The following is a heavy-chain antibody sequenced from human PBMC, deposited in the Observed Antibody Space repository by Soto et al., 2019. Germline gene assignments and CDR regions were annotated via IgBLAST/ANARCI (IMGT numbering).Heavy chain of an antibody. CDR2: ISGSGGST. CDR1: GFTFSSYA. V-gene: IGHV3-23*01. Sequence: GGSLRLSCAASGFTFSSYAMSWVRQAPGKGLEWVSAISGSGGSTYYADSVKGRFTISRDNSKNTLYLQMNSPRAEDTAVYYCAKGGLLETYYDFWSGPTTIDYWGQGTLVTVSS. D-gene: IGHD3-3*01. J-gene: IGHJ4*02. CDR3: AKGGLLETYYDFWSGPTTIDY.